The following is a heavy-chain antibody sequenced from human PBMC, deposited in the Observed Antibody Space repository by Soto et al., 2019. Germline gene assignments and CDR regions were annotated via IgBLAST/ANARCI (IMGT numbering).Heavy chain of an antibody. J-gene: IGHJ4*02. V-gene: IGHV2-5*02. CDR3: XXXXXXXXXXXXXXY. CDR2: IYWDDDK. CDR1: GFSLSTSGVG. Sequence: QITLKESGPPLVKPTQTLTLTCTFSGFSLSTSGVGVGWIRQPPGKALEWLALIYWDDDKRYSPSLKSRLTIXXGXSXXQVVLTMTTMDPVNXXTYXXXXXXXXXXXXXXXXYXGQGTLVTVSS.